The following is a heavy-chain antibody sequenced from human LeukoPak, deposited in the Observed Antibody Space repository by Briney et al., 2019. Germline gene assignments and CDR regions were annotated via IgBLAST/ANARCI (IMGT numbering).Heavy chain of an antibody. Sequence: GLEWIGEINHSGSTNYTPSLKSRVTISVDTSKNQFSLKLSSVTAADTAVYYCARGLNSSGYWGQGTLVTVSS. CDR2: INHSGST. D-gene: IGHD6-19*01. J-gene: IGHJ4*02. V-gene: IGHV4-34*01. CDR3: ARGLNSSGY.